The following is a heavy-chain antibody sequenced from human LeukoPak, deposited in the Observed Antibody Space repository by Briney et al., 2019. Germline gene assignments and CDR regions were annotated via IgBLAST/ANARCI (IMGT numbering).Heavy chain of an antibody. CDR2: INPNSGGT. CDR3: ATLTLGYCSSTSCHDAFDI. Sequence: ASVKVSCKASGYTFTGYYMHWVRQAPGQGLEWMGWINPNSGGTNYAQKFQGRVTMTRDTSISTAYMELSRLRSDDTAVYYCATLTLGYCSSTSCHDAFDIWGQGTMVTVSS. CDR1: GYTFTGYY. V-gene: IGHV1-2*02. J-gene: IGHJ3*02. D-gene: IGHD2-2*01.